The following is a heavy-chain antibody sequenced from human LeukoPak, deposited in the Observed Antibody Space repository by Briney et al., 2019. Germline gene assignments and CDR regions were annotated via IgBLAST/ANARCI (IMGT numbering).Heavy chain of an antibody. J-gene: IGHJ4*02. CDR2: ISYDGSNK. Sequence: GGSLRLSCAATGFTFSSYGMHWVRQAPGKGLEWVAVISYDGSNKYYADSVKGRFTISRDNSKNTLYLQMNSLRAEDTAVYYCAKDLSSSWYGGYWGQGTLVTVSS. CDR1: GFTFSSYG. CDR3: AKDLSSSWYGGY. D-gene: IGHD6-13*01. V-gene: IGHV3-30*18.